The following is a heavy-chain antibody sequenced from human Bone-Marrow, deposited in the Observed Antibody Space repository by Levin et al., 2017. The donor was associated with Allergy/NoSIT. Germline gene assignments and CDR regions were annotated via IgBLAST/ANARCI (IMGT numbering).Heavy chain of an antibody. J-gene: IGHJ5*02. CDR1: GFSLSTSGVG. V-gene: IGHV2-5*02. D-gene: IGHD4-17*01. Sequence: SGPTLVKPTQTLTLTCTFSGFSLSTSGVGVGWIRQPPGKALEWLALIYWDDDKRYRPSLKSRLTITKDASKNQVVLTMTNMDPVDTATYFCARTRGGSLTPVTTAEFWFDPWGQGTLVTVSS. CDR3: ARTRGGSLTPVTTAEFWFDP. CDR2: IYWDDDK.